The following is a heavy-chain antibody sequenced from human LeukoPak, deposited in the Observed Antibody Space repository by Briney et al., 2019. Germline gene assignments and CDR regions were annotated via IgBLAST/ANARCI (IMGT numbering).Heavy chain of an antibody. CDR1: GLTLSNYG. CDR3: AKDSRTTYDSSWLYYFDS. J-gene: IGHJ4*02. CDR2: ISGSGEIP. D-gene: IGHD6-13*01. V-gene: IGHV3-23*01. Sequence: GGSLRLSCAASGLTLSNYGMAWGRQAPGKVLEWVSAISGSGEIPYDADSVKGRVTVSRDNSKNTLYLQMNRLRAEDTAVYYCAKDSRTTYDSSWLYYFDSWGQGTLVTVSS.